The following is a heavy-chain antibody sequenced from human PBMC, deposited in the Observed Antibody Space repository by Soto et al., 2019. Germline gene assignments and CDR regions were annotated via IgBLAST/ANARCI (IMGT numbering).Heavy chain of an antibody. CDR2: IIPILGIA. V-gene: IGHV1-69*02. D-gene: IGHD6-13*01. Sequence: QVQLVQSGAEVKKPGSSVKVSCKASGGTFSSYTISWVRQAPGQGLEWMGRIIPILGIANYAQKFQGRVPITADKSTSTDYMELSSLGSEDTAVYYCASGIPATARYYFDYWGQGTLVTVSS. J-gene: IGHJ4*02. CDR1: GGTFSSYT. CDR3: ASGIPATARYYFDY.